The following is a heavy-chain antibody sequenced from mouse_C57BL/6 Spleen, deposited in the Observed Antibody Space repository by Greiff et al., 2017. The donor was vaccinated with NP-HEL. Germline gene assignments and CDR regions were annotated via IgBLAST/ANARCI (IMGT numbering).Heavy chain of an antibody. J-gene: IGHJ2*01. V-gene: IGHV1-61*01. CDR3: ARRGAGTLFDY. D-gene: IGHD4-1*01. CDR1: GYTFTSYW. Sequence: VQLQQPGAELERPGSSVKLSCKASGYTFTSYWMDWVKQRPGQGLEWIGNIYPSDSETHYNQKFKDKATLTVDKSSSTAYMQLSSLTSEDSAVYYCARRGAGTLFDYWGQGTTLTVSS. CDR2: IYPSDSET.